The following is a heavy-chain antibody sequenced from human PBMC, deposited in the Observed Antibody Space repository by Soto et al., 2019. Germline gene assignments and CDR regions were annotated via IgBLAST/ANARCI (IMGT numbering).Heavy chain of an antibody. CDR2: VNGNGGST. CDR1: GFTFSAYD. V-gene: IGHV3-23*01. J-gene: IGHJ4*02. D-gene: IGHD3-16*01. CDR3: ATPLGGSYNRAFDY. Sequence: GGSLILSCVASGFTFSAYDMNWVRQAPGKGLEWVSVVNGNGGSTYYADSVEGRFTISRDNAKNSLHLQMNSLRAEDTAVYYCATPLGGSYNRAFDYWGQGTLVTVSS.